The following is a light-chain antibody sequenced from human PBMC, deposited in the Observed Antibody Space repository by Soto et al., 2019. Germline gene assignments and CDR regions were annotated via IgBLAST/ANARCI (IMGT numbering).Light chain of an antibody. J-gene: IGLJ1*01. CDR3: CSYAGRYTYI. CDR2: DVS. CDR1: SSDVGGYNY. Sequence: QSALTQPRSVSGSPVQSVTISCAGTSSDVGGYNYVSWYQQHPGKAPKLMIYDVSKRPSGVPDRFSGSKSGNTASLTISGLQAEDEADYYCCSYAGRYTYIFGTGTKVTVL. V-gene: IGLV2-11*01.